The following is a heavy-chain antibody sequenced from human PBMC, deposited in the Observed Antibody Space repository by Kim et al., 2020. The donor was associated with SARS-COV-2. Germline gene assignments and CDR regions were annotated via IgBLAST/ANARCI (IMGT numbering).Heavy chain of an antibody. CDR3: ASNGGSNALRYFDWLFHKTFFDY. J-gene: IGHJ4*02. V-gene: IGHV3-7*01. CDR2: IKQDGSEK. Sequence: GGSLRLSCAASGFTFSSYWMSWVRQAPGKGLEWVANIKQDGSEKYYVDSVKGRFTISRDNAKNSLYLQMNSLRAEDTAVYYCASNGGSNALRYFDWLFHKTFFDYWGQGTLVTVSS. D-gene: IGHD3-9*01. CDR1: GFTFSSYW.